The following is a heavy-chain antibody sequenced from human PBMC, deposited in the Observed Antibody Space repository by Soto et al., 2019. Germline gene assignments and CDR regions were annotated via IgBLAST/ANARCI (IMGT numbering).Heavy chain of an antibody. D-gene: IGHD2-2*01. V-gene: IGHV3-30-3*01. Sequence: GGSLRLSCAASGFTFSSYAMHWVRQAPGKGLEWVAVISYDGSNKYYADSVKGRFTISRDNSKNTLYLQMNSLRAEDTAVYYCARARCSSTSCQDYYYYGMDVWGQGTTVTVSS. CDR1: GFTFSSYA. J-gene: IGHJ6*02. CDR2: ISYDGSNK. CDR3: ARARCSSTSCQDYYYYGMDV.